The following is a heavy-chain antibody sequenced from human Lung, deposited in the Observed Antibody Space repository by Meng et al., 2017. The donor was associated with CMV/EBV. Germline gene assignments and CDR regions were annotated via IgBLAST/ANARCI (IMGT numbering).Heavy chain of an antibody. CDR3: ARGRAGYYYYGMDV. CDR2: MNPNSGNT. J-gene: IGHJ6*02. Sequence: AXVXVSXXASGYTFTSYDINWVRQATGQGLEWMGWMNPNSGNTVYAQKFQGRVTITRNTSISTAYMELSSLRSEDTAVYYCARGRAGYYYYGMDVWGQGTXVTVSS. V-gene: IGHV1-8*03. D-gene: IGHD6-19*01. CDR1: GYTFTSYD.